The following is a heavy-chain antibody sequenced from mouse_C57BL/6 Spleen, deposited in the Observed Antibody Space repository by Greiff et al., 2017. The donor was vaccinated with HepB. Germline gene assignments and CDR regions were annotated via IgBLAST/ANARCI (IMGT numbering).Heavy chain of an antibody. CDR2: IHPNSGST. Sequence: QVQLQQSGAELVKPGASVKLSCKASGYTFTSYWMHWVKQRPGQGLEWIGMIHPNSGSTNYNEKFKSKATLTVDKSSSTAYMQLSSLTSEDSAVYYCARGGTWAYFDYWGQGTTLTVSS. CDR1: GYTFTSYW. D-gene: IGHD3-3*01. J-gene: IGHJ2*01. CDR3: ARGGTWAYFDY. V-gene: IGHV1-64*01.